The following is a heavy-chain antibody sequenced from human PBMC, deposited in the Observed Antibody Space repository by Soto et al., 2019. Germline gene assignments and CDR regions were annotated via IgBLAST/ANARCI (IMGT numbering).Heavy chain of an antibody. J-gene: IGHJ6*02. CDR1: GFTFSSYE. CDR3: ARDRGEAYCTNGVCFGGGIDV. Sequence: GGSLRLSCAASGFTFSSYEMNWVRQAPGKGLEWVSYISSSGSTIYYADSVKGRFTISRDSAKNSLYLQMNSLRAEDTAVYYCARDRGEAYCTNGVCFGGGIDVWGQGTTVTVSS. D-gene: IGHD2-8*01. CDR2: ISSSGSTI. V-gene: IGHV3-48*03.